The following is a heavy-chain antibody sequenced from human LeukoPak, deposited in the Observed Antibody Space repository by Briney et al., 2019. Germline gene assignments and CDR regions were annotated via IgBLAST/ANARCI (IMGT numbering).Heavy chain of an antibody. CDR3: ARPYSGNSGGPAWFAP. CDR1: GYTFTSSY. CDR2: INPSGGST. J-gene: IGHJ5*02. Sequence: ASVKVSCKASGYTFTSSYMHWVRQAPGQGLEWMGIINPSGGSTSYAQKFQGRVTMTRDTSTSTVYMELSSLRSEDTAVYYCARPYSGNSGGPAWFAPWGQGTLVTVSS. D-gene: IGHD1-26*01. V-gene: IGHV1-46*01.